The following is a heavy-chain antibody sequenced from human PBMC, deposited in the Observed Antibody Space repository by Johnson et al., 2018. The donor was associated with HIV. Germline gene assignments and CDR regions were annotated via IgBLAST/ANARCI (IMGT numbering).Heavy chain of an antibody. CDR1: GFTFDDYA. CDR2: ISYDGSNK. CDR3: AKDVGNYWPDAFDI. J-gene: IGHJ3*02. V-gene: IGHV3-30*18. Sequence: QVQLVESGGGLVQPGRSLRLSCAASGFTFDDYAMHWVRQAPGKGLEWVAVISYDGSNKYYADSVKGRFTISRGNSKNTLYLQMNSLRAEDTAVYYCAKDVGNYWPDAFDIWGQGTMVTVSS. D-gene: IGHD3-22*01.